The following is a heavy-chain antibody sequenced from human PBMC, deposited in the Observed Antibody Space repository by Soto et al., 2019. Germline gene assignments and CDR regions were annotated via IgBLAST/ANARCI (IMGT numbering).Heavy chain of an antibody. CDR3: ARADDFSDRFDY. Sequence: SETLSLTCTVSGGSISSYYWSWIRQPPGKGLEWIGYIYYSGSTNYNPSLKSRVTISVDTSKNQFSLKLSSLTAADTAVYFCARADDFSDRFDYWGQGALVTVSS. CDR1: GGSISSYY. CDR2: IYYSGST. J-gene: IGHJ4*02. V-gene: IGHV4-59*08. D-gene: IGHD4-17*01.